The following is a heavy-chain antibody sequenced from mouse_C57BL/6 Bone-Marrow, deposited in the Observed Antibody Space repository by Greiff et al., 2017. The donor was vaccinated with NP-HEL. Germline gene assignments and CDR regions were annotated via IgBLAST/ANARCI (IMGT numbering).Heavy chain of an antibody. V-gene: IGHV2-2*01. CDR3: ARNSNYYPYYFDY. CDR1: GFSLTSYG. D-gene: IGHD1-1*01. Sequence: QVQLQQSGPGLVQPSQSLSITCTVSGFSLTSYGVHWVRQSPGKGLEWLGVIWSGGSTDYNAAFISSLSISKDNSKSKVFFKMNSLQADDTAIYYCARNSNYYPYYFDYWGQGTTLTVSS. CDR2: IWSGGST. J-gene: IGHJ2*01.